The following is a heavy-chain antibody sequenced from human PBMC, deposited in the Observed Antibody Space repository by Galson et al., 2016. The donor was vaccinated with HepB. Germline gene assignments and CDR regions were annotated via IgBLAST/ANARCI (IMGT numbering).Heavy chain of an antibody. V-gene: IGHV3-74*01. CDR3: TISDYGDY. J-gene: IGHJ4*02. CDR1: GITLSGYW. CDR2: SRGDGAIT. Sequence: SLRLSCAASGITLSGYWMHWVRQVTGKGLVWVSRSRGDGAITYYPDSVEGRFTISRDNANNTLYLQMNNMGAEDTAVYYCTISDYGDYWGQGTLVTVSS.